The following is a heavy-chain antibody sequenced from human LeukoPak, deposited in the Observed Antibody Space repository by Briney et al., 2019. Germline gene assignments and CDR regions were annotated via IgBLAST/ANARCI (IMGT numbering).Heavy chain of an antibody. CDR2: IYYSGST. J-gene: IGHJ4*02. V-gene: IGHV4-59*08. CDR1: GGSISSYY. D-gene: IGHD5-24*01. Sequence: SETLSLTCTVSGGSISSYYWSWIRQPPGKGLEWIGYIYYSGSTNYNPSLKSRVTISVDTSKNQFSLKLSSVTAADTAVYYCARRGPWLQLTDYWGQGTLVTVSS. CDR3: ARRGPWLQLTDY.